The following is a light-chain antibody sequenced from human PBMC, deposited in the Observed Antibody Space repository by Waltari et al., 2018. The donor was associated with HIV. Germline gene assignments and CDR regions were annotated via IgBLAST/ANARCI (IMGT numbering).Light chain of an antibody. J-gene: IGKJ1*01. CDR2: AAS. CDR1: QRIRSN. Sequence: DIQMTQSPSSLYASVGDRVTITCRASQRIRSNLNWYQQKAGKAPKLLIYAASSLQSGVPSRFSGSGSGTDFTLTISSLQPEDFATYHCQQSYTTPRTFGQGTRVEI. V-gene: IGKV1-39*01. CDR3: QQSYTTPRT.